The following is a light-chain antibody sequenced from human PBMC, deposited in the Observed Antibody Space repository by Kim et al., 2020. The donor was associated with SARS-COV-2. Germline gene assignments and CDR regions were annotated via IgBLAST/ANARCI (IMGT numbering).Light chain of an antibody. CDR1: SGSIASNY. CDR3: QSYDSSNRGV. CDR2: DNH. V-gene: IGLV6-57*01. J-gene: IGLJ2*01. Sequence: LTQPHSVSESPGKTVTISCTRSSGSIASNYVQWYQQRPGSSPTTVIYDNHQRPSGVPDRFSGSIDSSSNSASLTISGLKTEDEADYYCQSYDSSNRGVFGGGTQLTVL.